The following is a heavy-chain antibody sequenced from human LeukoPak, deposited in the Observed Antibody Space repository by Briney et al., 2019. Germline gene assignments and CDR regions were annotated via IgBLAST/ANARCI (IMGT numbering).Heavy chain of an antibody. D-gene: IGHD1-1*01. J-gene: IGHJ4*02. CDR1: GFTFSDFW. V-gene: IGHV3-7*01. CDR3: VRESRPGGAMGLYHNLDY. CDR2: IKEDGTEK. Sequence: GGSLRLSCAGSGFTFSDFWMTWVRQTPGKGLEWVANIKEDGTEKNLVDSVKGRFTISRDNTKNLPFLEMNNLRGDDTAIYYCVRESRPGGAMGLYHNLDYWGQGTLVAVSS.